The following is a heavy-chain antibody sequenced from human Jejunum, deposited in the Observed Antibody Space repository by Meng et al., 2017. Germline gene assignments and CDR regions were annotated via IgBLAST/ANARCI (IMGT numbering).Heavy chain of an antibody. CDR1: GFSFGDYW. J-gene: IGHJ4*02. CDR3: ARDWFGIDH. Sequence: GASLIISCAASGFSFGDYWMQWVRPAPGGGLVWVSHINNDGSTTLYADSVKGRFTMSRDNARNILYLQMNSLRAEDTALYFCARDWFGIDHWGQGALVTVSS. D-gene: IGHD3-10*01. CDR2: INNDGSTT. V-gene: IGHV3-74*01.